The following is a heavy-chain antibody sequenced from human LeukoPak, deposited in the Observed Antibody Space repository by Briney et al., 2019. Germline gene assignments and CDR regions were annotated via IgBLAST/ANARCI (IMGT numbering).Heavy chain of an antibody. Sequence: PWASVKVSCKASGGTFSSYAISWVRQAPGQGPEWMGGIIPIFGTANYAQKFQGRVTMTTDTSTSTAYMELRSLRSDDTAVYYCAREGGADIVLLPASTHWVTYYYGMDAWGQGTTVTVSS. V-gene: IGHV1-69*05. J-gene: IGHJ6*02. CDR1: GGTFSSYA. CDR3: AREGGADIVLLPASTHWVTYYYGMDA. D-gene: IGHD2-2*01. CDR2: IIPIFGTA.